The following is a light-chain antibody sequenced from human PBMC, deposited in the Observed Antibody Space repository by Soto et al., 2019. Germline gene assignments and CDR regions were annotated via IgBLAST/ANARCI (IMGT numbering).Light chain of an antibody. J-gene: IGLJ2*01. Sequence: QSALTQPASVSGSPGQSITISCTGTSSDVGAHKFVSWYQQHPGKAPKLIFYEVSNRPPGLSDRFSGSKSGTTASLTISGLQAEDEADYFCSSYTTTKTLLFGGGTKLTVL. V-gene: IGLV2-14*01. CDR3: SSYTTTKTLL. CDR2: EVS. CDR1: SSDVGAHKF.